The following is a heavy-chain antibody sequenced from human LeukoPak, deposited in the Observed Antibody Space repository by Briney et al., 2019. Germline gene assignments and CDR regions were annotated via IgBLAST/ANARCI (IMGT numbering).Heavy chain of an antibody. Sequence: GGSLRLSCSASGFTFSSYAMHWVRQAPGKGLEYVSGISSNGGTIDLLKGRFTISRDNAKNTLYLQMNSLRAEDTAVYYCARILYGSSGPYDYWGQGTLVTVSS. J-gene: IGHJ4*02. CDR3: ARILYGSSGPYDY. V-gene: IGHV3-64*04. D-gene: IGHD3-22*01. CDR1: GFTFSSYA. CDR2: ISSNGG.